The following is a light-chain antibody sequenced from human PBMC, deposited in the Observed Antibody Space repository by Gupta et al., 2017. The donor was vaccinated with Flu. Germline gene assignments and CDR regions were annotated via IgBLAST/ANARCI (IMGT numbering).Light chain of an antibody. CDR3: QSFDISRNGVV. J-gene: IGLJ2*01. CDR2: CES. V-gene: IGLV1-40*01. Sequence: TIFCTGRRSNIGGNYDVNWYQRCPATAPNLLIYCESSRLSGVPDSFSGSKYGTSASLATTWLQADDEADYYCQSFDISRNGVVFGGGTKLTVL. CDR1: RSNIGGNYD.